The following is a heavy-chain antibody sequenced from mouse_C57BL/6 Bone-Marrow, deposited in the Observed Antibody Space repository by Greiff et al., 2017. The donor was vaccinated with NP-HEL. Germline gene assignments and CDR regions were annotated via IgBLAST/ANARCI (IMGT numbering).Heavy chain of an antibody. V-gene: IGHV1-52*01. CDR2: IDPSDSET. Sequence: QVQLKQPGAELVRPGSSVKLSCKASGYTFTSYWMHWVKQRPIQGLEWIGNIDPSDSETHYNQKFKDKATLTVDKSSSTAYMQLSSLTSEDSAVYYCARCYYGLDFDYWGQGTTLTVSS. D-gene: IGHD1-1*01. CDR3: ARCYYGLDFDY. CDR1: GYTFTSYW. J-gene: IGHJ2*01.